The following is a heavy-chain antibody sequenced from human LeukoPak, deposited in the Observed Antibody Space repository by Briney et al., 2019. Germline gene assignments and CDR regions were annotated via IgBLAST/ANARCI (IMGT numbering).Heavy chain of an antibody. CDR1: GYSISSGWY. J-gene: IGHJ3*02. CDR2: IYHSGSA. Sequence: PAETLSLTCAVSGYSISSGWYWGCIRPPPGKGLEWIGIIYHSGSAYYNQSLKSRVTISVDTSKNQFSLKLRSVTATDTAAYYLARDRPGSDAFDIWGQGPMVTVSS. CDR3: ARDRPGSDAFDI. D-gene: IGHD3-10*01. V-gene: IGHV4-38-2*02.